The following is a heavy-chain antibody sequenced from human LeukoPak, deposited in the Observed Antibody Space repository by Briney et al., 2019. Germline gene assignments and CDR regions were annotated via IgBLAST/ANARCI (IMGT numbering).Heavy chain of an antibody. Sequence: ASVKVSCKVSGYTLTELSMHWVRQAPGQRLEWVGWINPNSGGTNYAQKFQGRVTMTRDTYISTAYMELSRLRSDDTAVYYCARAVGLQLKRVSDYWGQGTLVTVSS. J-gene: IGHJ4*02. V-gene: IGHV1-2*02. D-gene: IGHD5-24*01. CDR1: GYTLTELS. CDR2: INPNSGGT. CDR3: ARAVGLQLKRVSDY.